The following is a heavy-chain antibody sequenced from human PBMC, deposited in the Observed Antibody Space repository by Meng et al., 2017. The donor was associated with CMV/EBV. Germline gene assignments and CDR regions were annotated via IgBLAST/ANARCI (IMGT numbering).Heavy chain of an antibody. D-gene: IGHD4-17*01. CDR2: ISSSSSYI. V-gene: IGHV3-21*01. CDR1: GFTFSSYS. J-gene: IGHJ4*02. CDR3: ARDHATALGDY. Sequence: GGSLRLSCAASGFTFSSYSMNWVRQAPGKGLEWVSSISSSSSYIYYADSVKGRFTISRDNAKNSLYLQMNSLRAEDTAVYYCARDHATALGDYWGQGTLVTVSS.